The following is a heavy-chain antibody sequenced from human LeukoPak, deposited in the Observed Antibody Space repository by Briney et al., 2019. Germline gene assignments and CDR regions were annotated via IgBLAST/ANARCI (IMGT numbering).Heavy chain of an antibody. Sequence: ASVKVSCKASGYTFTGYYMHWVRQAPGQGLEWMGILNPSGGSSSYAQKFQGRATLTRATSTSTAYMELRSLRSDDTAVYYCARADYYDSRGYYYENACDYWGQGTLVTVSS. CDR1: GYTFTGYY. V-gene: IGHV1-46*01. D-gene: IGHD3-22*01. J-gene: IGHJ4*02. CDR2: LNPSGGSS. CDR3: ARADYYDSRGYYYENACDY.